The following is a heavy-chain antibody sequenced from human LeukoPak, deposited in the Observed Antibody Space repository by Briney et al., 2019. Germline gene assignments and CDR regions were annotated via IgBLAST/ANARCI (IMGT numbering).Heavy chain of an antibody. D-gene: IGHD1/OR15-1a*01. CDR2: IYYSGST. Sequence: PSQTLSLTCTVSGGSISSGGYYWSWIRQHPGKGLEWIGYIYYSGSTNYNPSLKSRVTISVDTSKNQFSLKLSSVTAADTAVYYCARDWPQQKDWYFDLWGRGTLVTVSS. CDR3: ARDWPQQKDWYFDL. V-gene: IGHV4-61*08. J-gene: IGHJ2*01. CDR1: GGSISSGGYY.